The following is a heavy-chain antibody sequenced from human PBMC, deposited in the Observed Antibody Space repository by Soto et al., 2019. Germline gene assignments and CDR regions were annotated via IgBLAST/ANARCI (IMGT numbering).Heavy chain of an antibody. Sequence: ASVKVSCKASGYTFTGYYMHWVRQAPGQGLEWMGWINPNSGGTNYAQKFQGRVTMTRDTSISTAYMELSRLRSDDTAVYYCARMGGYCSGGSCYSVYYYYGMDVWGQGTTVTVSS. CDR1: GYTFTGYY. CDR2: INPNSGGT. V-gene: IGHV1-2*02. D-gene: IGHD2-15*01. CDR3: ARMGGYCSGGSCYSVYYYYGMDV. J-gene: IGHJ6*02.